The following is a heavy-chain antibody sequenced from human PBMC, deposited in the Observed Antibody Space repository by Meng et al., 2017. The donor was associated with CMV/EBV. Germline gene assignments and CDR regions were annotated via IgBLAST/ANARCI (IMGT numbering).Heavy chain of an antibody. J-gene: IGHJ3*02. CDR2: FDPEDGET. CDR3: ATAAGSRAPGGAFDI. CDR1: GYTLTELS. Sequence: ASVKVSCKVSGYTLTELSRHWVRQAPGNGLEWMGGFDPEDGETIYAQKFQGRVTMTEDTSTDTAYMELSSLRSEDTAVYYCATAAGSRAPGGAFDIWGQGTMVTVSS. V-gene: IGHV1-24*01. D-gene: IGHD2-2*01.